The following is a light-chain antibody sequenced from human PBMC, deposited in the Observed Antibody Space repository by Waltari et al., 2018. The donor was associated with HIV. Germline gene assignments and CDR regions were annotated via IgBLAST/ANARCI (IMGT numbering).Light chain of an antibody. J-gene: IGLJ2*01. CDR1: SSDVGAYEH. CDR2: DVS. CDR3: CSYAGAYTVI. V-gene: IGLV2-11*01. Sequence: QSALTQPRSVSGSPGQSVTIYCTGTSSDVGAYEHVSWYQQHPGKAPKLTIYDVSQRPPGVPERFSGSKSGDTASLTISGLQGEDEAEYYCCSYAGAYTVILGGGTKLTVL.